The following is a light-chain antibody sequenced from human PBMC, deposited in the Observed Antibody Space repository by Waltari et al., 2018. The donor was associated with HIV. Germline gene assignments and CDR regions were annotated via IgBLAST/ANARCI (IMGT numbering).Light chain of an antibody. V-gene: IGLV2-8*01. J-gene: IGLJ2*01. Sequence: QSALTQPPSASGSPGQSVTISCTGTSSDVGGYNYVSWDQQHPGKAPKLMIYQVNKRPSGVPARFSGTKSGNRASLTVSGLQAEDEADYYCSSFAGSNNLMVFGGGTKLTVL. CDR2: QVN. CDR3: SSFAGSNNLMV. CDR1: SSDVGGYNY.